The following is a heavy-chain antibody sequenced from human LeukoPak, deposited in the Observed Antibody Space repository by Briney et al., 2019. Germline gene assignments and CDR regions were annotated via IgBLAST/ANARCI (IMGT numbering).Heavy chain of an antibody. Sequence: GGSLGLSCVASGFTFSSYSMNWVRQAPGKGLEWVSSISSSSSYIYYSDSVKGRFTISRDNAKKSLYLQMNSLRAEDTAIYYCARDSDVHCSGGSCTNFDYWGQGTLVTVSS. CDR1: GFTFSSYS. D-gene: IGHD2-15*01. CDR2: ISSSSSYI. CDR3: ARDSDVHCSGGSCTNFDY. V-gene: IGHV3-21*01. J-gene: IGHJ4*02.